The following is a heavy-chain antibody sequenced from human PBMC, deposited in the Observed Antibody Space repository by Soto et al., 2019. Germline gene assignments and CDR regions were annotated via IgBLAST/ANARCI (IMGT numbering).Heavy chain of an antibody. V-gene: IGHV3-73*01. CDR1: GFTFSASA. CDR3: LSYYDTSAFYQNDY. J-gene: IGHJ4*02. Sequence: GGSLRLSCASSGFTFSASAIHWVRQASGKGLEWVGRIRSKANSYATAYAASLKGRLTISRDDSKNTAYLQMNSLKSEDTAVYYCLSYYDTSAFYQNDYWGQGTPVTVSS. CDR2: IRSKANSYAT. D-gene: IGHD3-22*01.